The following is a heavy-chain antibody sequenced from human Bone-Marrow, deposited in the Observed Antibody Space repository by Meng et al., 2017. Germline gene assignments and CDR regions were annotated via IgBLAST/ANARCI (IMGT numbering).Heavy chain of an antibody. J-gene: IGHJ5*02. CDR3: ARTYYGSGSPTPNFDP. CDR1: GYTFTSYY. Sequence: VQLVESGAVVKKPAPSVQVSCKASGYTFTSYYMHSVRQAPGQGLEWMGIINPSGGSTSYAQKFQGRVTMTRDTSTSTVYMELSSLRSEDTAVYYCARTYYGSGSPTPNFDPWGQGTLVTVSS. V-gene: IGHV1-46*01. CDR2: INPSGGST. D-gene: IGHD3-10*01.